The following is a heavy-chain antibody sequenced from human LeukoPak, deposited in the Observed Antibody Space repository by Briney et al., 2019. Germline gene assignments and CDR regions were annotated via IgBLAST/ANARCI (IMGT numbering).Heavy chain of an antibody. V-gene: IGHV4-59*08. Sequence: SETLSLTCTVSGGSISSYYWSWIRQPPGKGLEWIGYIYYSGSTNYKSSLKSRVTISVDTSKNQFSLKLSSVTAADTAVYYCARGVVRYFDWLSSFDYWGQGTLVTVSS. CDR3: ARGVVRYFDWLSSFDY. CDR1: GGSISSYY. CDR2: IYYSGST. D-gene: IGHD3-9*01. J-gene: IGHJ4*02.